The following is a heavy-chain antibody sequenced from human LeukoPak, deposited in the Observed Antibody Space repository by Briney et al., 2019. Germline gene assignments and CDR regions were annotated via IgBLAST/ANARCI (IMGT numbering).Heavy chain of an antibody. V-gene: IGHV4-31*03. D-gene: IGHD6-13*01. J-gene: IGHJ4*02. Sequence: PSQTLSLTCTVSGGSLSSGGYYWSWIRQHPGKGLEWIGYIYYSGSTYYNPSLKSRVTISVDTSKSQFSLKLSSVTAADTAVYYCARALYSSSWPFDYWGQGTLVTVSS. CDR1: GGSLSSGGYY. CDR2: IYYSGST. CDR3: ARALYSSSWPFDY.